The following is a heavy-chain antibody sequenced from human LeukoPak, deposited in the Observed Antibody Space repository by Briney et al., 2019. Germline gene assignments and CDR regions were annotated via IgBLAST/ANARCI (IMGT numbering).Heavy chain of an antibody. V-gene: IGHV1-2*02. CDR2: INPNSGGT. D-gene: IGHD6-13*01. J-gene: IGHJ6*03. Sequence: ASVKVSCTASGYTFTGYYMHWVRQAPGQGLEWMGWINPNSGGTNYAQKFQGRVTMTRDTSISTAYMELSRLRSDDTAVYYCARDPYSSSWYPYSFYYYYMDVWGKGTTVTVSS. CDR1: GYTFTGYY. CDR3: ARDPYSSSWYPYSFYYYYMDV.